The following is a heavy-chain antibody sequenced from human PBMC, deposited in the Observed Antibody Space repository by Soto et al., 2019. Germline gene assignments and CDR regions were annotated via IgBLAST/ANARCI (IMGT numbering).Heavy chain of an antibody. CDR3: ARGTLRDFDWLFPTSENYYYGMDV. CDR2: ISYDGSNK. Sequence: QVQLVESGGGVVQPGRSLRLSCAASGFTFSSYAMHWVRQAPGKGLEWVAVISYDGSNKYYADSVKGRFTISRDNSKITLYLQMNSVRAEDTAVYYCARGTLRDFDWLFPTSENYYYGMDVWGQGTTVTVSS. D-gene: IGHD3-9*01. CDR1: GFTFSSYA. J-gene: IGHJ6*02. V-gene: IGHV3-30-3*01.